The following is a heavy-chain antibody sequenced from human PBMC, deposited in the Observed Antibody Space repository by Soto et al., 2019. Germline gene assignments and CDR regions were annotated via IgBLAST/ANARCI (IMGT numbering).Heavy chain of an antibody. V-gene: IGHV4-39*01. D-gene: IGHD3-3*01. CDR1: CYSVSSSDYY. Sequence: SLTCSVSCYSVSSSDYYWAWIRQPPGKGLEWIGSMFYSGLTYYNPSLKGRVTLSVDTSKNHFSVRLNSVTAADTAVYYCAPLTVSLSGNYGLKFWGEGTTLTV. CDR2: MFYSGLT. J-gene: IGHJ3*01. CDR3: APLTVSLSGNYGLKF.